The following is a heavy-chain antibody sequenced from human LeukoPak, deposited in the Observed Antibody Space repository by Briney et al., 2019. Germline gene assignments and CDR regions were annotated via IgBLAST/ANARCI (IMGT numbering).Heavy chain of an antibody. Sequence: GESLKISCKGSGNSFTTYWIAWVRQMPGKGLEWMGIIYVGDSDTRYRPSFQGQVTISADKSINTAYLQWSSLKAPDTAMYYCARVVDYDTSGYQTKNWFDPWGQGTLVTVSS. J-gene: IGHJ5*02. CDR1: GNSFTTYW. CDR3: ARVVDYDTSGYQTKNWFDP. CDR2: IYVGDSDT. V-gene: IGHV5-51*01. D-gene: IGHD3-22*01.